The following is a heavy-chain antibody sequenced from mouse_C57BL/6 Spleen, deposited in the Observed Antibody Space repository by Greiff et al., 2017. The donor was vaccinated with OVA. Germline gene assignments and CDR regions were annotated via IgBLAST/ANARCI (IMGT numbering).Heavy chain of an antibody. Sequence: VQLQQSGPGLAKPSQTLSLTCSVSGYSITSDYWNWIRKFPGNKLEYMGYISYSGSTYYNPSRKSRISITRDTSKNQYYLRWNPVTTEDTATYYCAIGTWFAYWGQGTLVTVAA. J-gene: IGHJ3*01. D-gene: IGHD4-1*01. V-gene: IGHV3-8*01. CDR1: GYSITSDY. CDR2: ISYSGST. CDR3: AIGTWFAY.